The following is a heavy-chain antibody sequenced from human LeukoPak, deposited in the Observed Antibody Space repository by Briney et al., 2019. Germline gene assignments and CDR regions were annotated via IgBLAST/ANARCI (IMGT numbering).Heavy chain of an antibody. J-gene: IGHJ4*02. V-gene: IGHV4-39*01. Sequence: SETLSLTCTVSGDSISSSNYYCGWIRQSPGRVREWIGRMYYRWSTDYNRSLKSRVTISADTSKNQVSLTLTSLTAADTAVYYCTRPEWNYVTYFAFWGQGTRVTVSS. CDR2: MYYRWST. CDR3: TRPEWNYVTYFAF. CDR1: GDSISSSNYY. D-gene: IGHD1-7*01.